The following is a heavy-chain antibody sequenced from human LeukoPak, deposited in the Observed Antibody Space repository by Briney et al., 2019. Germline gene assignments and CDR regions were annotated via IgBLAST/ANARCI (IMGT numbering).Heavy chain of an antibody. CDR3: AKGAGGFSYYNWFDP. V-gene: IGHV4-39*07. J-gene: IGHJ5*02. CDR2: IYYSVTT. D-gene: IGHD5-18*01. CDR1: GGFISSSPYY. Sequence: KPSETLSLTCTVSGGFISSSPYYWGWIRQPPGKGLEWIGSIYYSVTTHYNPSLESRVTISVDTSKNQFSLKLASVTAADTAIYYCAKGAGGFSYYNWFDPWGQGTLVTVSS.